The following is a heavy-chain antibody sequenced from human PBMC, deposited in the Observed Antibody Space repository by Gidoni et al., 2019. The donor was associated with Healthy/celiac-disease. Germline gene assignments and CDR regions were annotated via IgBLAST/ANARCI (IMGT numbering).Heavy chain of an antibody. Sequence: QVQLVQSGAEVKKPGASVKVSCKASGYTFTSYGISWVRQAPGQGLEWLGWISAYNGNTNYAQKLQGRVTMTTDTSTSTAYMELRSLRSDDTAVYYCARAGNIAAREDYYYYYGMDVWGQGTTVTVSS. CDR3: ARAGNIAAREDYYYYYGMDV. J-gene: IGHJ6*02. D-gene: IGHD6-13*01. CDR1: GYTFTSYG. CDR2: ISAYNGNT. V-gene: IGHV1-18*01.